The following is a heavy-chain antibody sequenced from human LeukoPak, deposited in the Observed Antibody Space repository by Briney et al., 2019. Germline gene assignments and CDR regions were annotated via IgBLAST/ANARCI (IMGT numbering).Heavy chain of an antibody. CDR2: ISYDGSNK. Sequence: PGGSLRLSCAASGFTFSSYAMSWVRQAPGKGLEWVAVISYDGSNKYYADSVKGRFTISRDSSKNTLYLQMNSLRAEDTAVYYCAREPTVAGTLDYWGQGTLVTVSS. D-gene: IGHD6-19*01. CDR1: GFTFSSYA. J-gene: IGHJ4*02. V-gene: IGHV3-30-3*01. CDR3: AREPTVAGTLDY.